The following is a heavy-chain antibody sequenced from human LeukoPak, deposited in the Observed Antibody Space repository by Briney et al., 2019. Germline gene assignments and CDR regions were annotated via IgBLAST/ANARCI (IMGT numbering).Heavy chain of an antibody. V-gene: IGHV4-34*01. CDR3: ARGGFGCSSSSCSNWFDP. D-gene: IGHD2-2*01. J-gene: IGHJ5*02. CDR2: INHSGST. CDR1: GGSFSGYY. Sequence: SETLSLTCAVYGGSFSGYYWSWIRQPPGKGLEWIGEINHSGSTNYNPSLKSRVTTSLDTSKNQFSLKLSSVTAADTAVYYCARGGFGCSSSSCSNWFDPWGQGTLVTVSS.